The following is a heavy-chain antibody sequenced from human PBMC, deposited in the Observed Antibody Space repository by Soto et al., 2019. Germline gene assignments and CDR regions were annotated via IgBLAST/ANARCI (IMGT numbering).Heavy chain of an antibody. V-gene: IGHV3-15*07. D-gene: IGHD6-13*01. CDR3: TTGDDTVAWYGFYY. CDR1: GFNFKNAW. J-gene: IGHJ4*02. CDR2: INSNSDGGTT. Sequence: EVQLVESGGGLVKPGGSLRLFCAGSGFNFKNAWMNWVRQAPGKGLEWVGRINSNSDGGTTDYAAPVKGRFNISRDDSGNMLFLQMNSLKTEDTAVYYCTTGDDTVAWYGFYYWGQGTLVTVSS.